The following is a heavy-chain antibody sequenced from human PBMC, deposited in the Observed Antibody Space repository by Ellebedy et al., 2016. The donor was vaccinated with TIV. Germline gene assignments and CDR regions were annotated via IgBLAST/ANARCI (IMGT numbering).Heavy chain of an antibody. CDR3: ARDGGSAMVTPGYYGMDV. CDR1: GYTFTSYG. V-gene: IGHV1-18*01. D-gene: IGHD4-23*01. J-gene: IGHJ6*02. CDR2: ISAYNGNT. Sequence: ASVKVSCXASGYTFTSYGISWVRQAPGQGLEWMGWISAYNGNTNYAQKLQGRVTMTTDTSTSTAYMELRSLRSDDTAVYYCARDGGSAMVTPGYYGMDVWGQGTTVTVSS.